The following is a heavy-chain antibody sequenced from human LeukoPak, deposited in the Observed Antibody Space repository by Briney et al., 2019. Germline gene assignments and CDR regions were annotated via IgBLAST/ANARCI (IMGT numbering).Heavy chain of an antibody. CDR1: GFTLSGYC. J-gene: IGHJ4*02. Sequence: GGSLRLSCAASGFTLSGYCMSWVRQAPGKGLEWVANIKQDGSEKYYVDSVKGRFTISRDNAKNSLYLQMNSLTAEDTAVYYCARALAAGFDYWGQGTLVTVSS. CDR2: IKQDGSEK. V-gene: IGHV3-7*01. CDR3: ARALAAGFDY.